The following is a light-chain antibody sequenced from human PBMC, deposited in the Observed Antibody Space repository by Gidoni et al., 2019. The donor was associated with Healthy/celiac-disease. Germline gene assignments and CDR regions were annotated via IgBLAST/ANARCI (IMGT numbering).Light chain of an antibody. CDR2: GAS. V-gene: IGKV3-15*01. J-gene: IGKJ2*01. Sequence: EIVMTQSPATLSVYPGERATLSCRASQSVSSNLAWYQQKPGQAPRLLIYGASTRATGIPARFSGSGSGTEFTLTISSLQSEDFAVYYCQQYNNWLRVTFGQGTKLEIK. CDR1: QSVSSN. CDR3: QQYNNWLRVT.